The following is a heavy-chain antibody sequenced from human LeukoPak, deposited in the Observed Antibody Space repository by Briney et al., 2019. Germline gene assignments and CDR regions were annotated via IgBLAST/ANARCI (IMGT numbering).Heavy chain of an antibody. CDR2: INHSGST. V-gene: IGHV4-34*01. D-gene: IGHD2-8*01. J-gene: IGHJ4*02. CDR3: ARERNGVLLDY. Sequence: PSETLSLTCAVYGGSFSGYYWSWIRQPPGKGLEWIGEINHSGSTNYNPSLKSRVTISVDTSKNQFSLKLSSVTAADTAVYYCARERNGVLLDYWGQGTLVTVSS. CDR1: GGSFSGYY.